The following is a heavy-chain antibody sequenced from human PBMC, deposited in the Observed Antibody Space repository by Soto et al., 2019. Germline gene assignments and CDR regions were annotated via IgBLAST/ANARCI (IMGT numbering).Heavy chain of an antibody. D-gene: IGHD3-10*01. V-gene: IGHV3-30*18. CDR3: AKHLYYFSAMDV. J-gene: IGHJ6*02. CDR2: ISHDGSNK. CDR1: GFTFSSYG. Sequence: PGGSLRLSCAASGFTFSSYGMHWVRQAPGKGLEWVAVISHDGSNKYFADSVKGRFTISRDNSQNTLYLQMNSLRAEDTAVYYCAKHLYYFSAMDVWGQGITVTVSS.